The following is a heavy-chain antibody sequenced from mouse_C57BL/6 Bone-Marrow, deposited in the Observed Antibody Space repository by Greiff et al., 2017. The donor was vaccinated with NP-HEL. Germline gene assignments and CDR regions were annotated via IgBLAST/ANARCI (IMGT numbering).Heavy chain of an antibody. CDR2: IYPRDGST. D-gene: IGHD1-1*01. J-gene: IGHJ1*03. V-gene: IGHV1-85*01. CDR1: GYTFTSYD. Sequence: VQLQESGPELVKPGASVKLSCKASGYTFTSYDITWVKQRPGQGLEWIGWIYPRDGSTKYNENFKGKATLTVATSSSTAYMELHSLTSEDSAVYFCARSGYYGSLWYFEVWGTGTTVTVSS. CDR3: ARSGYYGSLWYFEV.